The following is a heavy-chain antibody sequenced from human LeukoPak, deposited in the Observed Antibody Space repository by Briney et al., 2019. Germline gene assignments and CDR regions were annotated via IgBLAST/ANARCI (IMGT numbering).Heavy chain of an antibody. D-gene: IGHD4-17*01. CDR1: GYTFTSYD. Sequence: ASVKVSCKASGYTFTSYDINWVRQATGQGLEWMGWMNPNSGNTGYAQKFQGRVTTTRNTSISTAYMELSSLRSEDTAVYYCASDYGDYGSWFDPWGQGTLVTVSS. J-gene: IGHJ5*02. CDR2: MNPNSGNT. V-gene: IGHV1-8*01. CDR3: ASDYGDYGSWFDP.